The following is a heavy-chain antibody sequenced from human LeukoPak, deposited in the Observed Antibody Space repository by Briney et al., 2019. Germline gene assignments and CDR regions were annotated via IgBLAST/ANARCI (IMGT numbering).Heavy chain of an antibody. D-gene: IGHD1-1*01. CDR3: ARQRDAYNWNNAFDI. CDR2: ISGSGGST. V-gene: IGHV3-23*01. J-gene: IGHJ3*02. CDR1: GFTFSNCA. Sequence: GESLRLSCAASGFTFSNCAMSWVRQAPGKGLEWVSRISGSGGSTEYADPVKGRFTISRDNSKNTLHLQMNSLRVEDTAIYYCARQRDAYNWNNAFDIWDQGTMVAVS.